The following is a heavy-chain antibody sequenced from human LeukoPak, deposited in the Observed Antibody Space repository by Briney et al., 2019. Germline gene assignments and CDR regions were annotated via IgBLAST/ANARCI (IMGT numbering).Heavy chain of an antibody. V-gene: IGHV4-31*03. Sequence: SETLSLTCTDSGGSISSGGYHWSWIRQHPGKGLEWIGYIYYSGSTYYNPSLKSRVTISVDTSKNQFSLKLSSVTAADTAVYYCAILVLEKYYFDYWGQGTLVTGSS. CDR1: GGSISSGGYH. CDR2: IYYSGST. J-gene: IGHJ4*02. D-gene: IGHD2/OR15-2a*01. CDR3: AILVLEKYYFDY.